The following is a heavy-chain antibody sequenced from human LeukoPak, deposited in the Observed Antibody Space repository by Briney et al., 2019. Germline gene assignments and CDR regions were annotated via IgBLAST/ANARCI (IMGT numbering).Heavy chain of an antibody. J-gene: IGHJ4*02. CDR1: GYTFTDYY. V-gene: IGHV1-2*02. CDR2: ISPNSGDT. CDR3: ARDGGTGYYSFDY. D-gene: IGHD3/OR15-3a*01. Sequence: ASVKVSCKAPGYTFTDYYMHWTRQAPGQGLEWMGWISPNSGDTHYAQKFQGRVSMTRDTSISTAFMELSRLTSDDTAVYYCARDGGTGYYSFDYWGQGTLVTVSS.